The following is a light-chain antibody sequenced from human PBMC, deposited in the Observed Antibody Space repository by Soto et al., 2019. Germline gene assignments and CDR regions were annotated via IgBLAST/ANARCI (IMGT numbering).Light chain of an antibody. V-gene: IGKV4-1*01. Sequence: DILMTQSTASLAVSLGERATINCKSSQSILYTSNNKNYLAWYQQKPGQPPKLLIYWASTRESGVPDRFSGSGSGTDFTLTISSLQAEDVAVYYCQQYYSSPWTFGQGTKVDIK. CDR2: WAS. CDR1: QSILYTSNNKNY. CDR3: QQYYSSPWT. J-gene: IGKJ1*01.